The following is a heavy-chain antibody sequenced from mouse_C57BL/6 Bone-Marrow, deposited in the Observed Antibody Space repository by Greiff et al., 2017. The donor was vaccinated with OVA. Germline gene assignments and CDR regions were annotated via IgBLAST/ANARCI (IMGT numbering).Heavy chain of an antibody. Sequence: EVQLQQSGPELVKPGASVKISCTASGYTFTDYYMNWVKQSPGKSLEWIGDINPNNGGTSYNQKFKGKATLTVDKSSSTAYLELRSLTSEDSAVYYCARYDDYGYFGMDYWGQGTSVTVSA. D-gene: IGHD2-3*01. J-gene: IGHJ4*01. CDR1: GYTFTDYY. CDR2: INPNNGGT. CDR3: ARYDDYGYFGMDY. V-gene: IGHV1-26*01.